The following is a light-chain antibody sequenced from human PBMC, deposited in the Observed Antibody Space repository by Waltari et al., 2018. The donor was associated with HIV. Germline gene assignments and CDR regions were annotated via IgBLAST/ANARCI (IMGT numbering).Light chain of an antibody. CDR3: QQYDSLPFT. Sequence: DIQMTQSPSSLSASVGDRVTLTCQASQDISKYLSWHQQKPGKAPRLLISDASNLQTGVPSRFSGSGSGTDFTFTISSLQPEDIATYFCQQYDSLPFTFGPGTKVDIK. CDR1: QDISKY. CDR2: DAS. V-gene: IGKV1-33*01. J-gene: IGKJ3*01.